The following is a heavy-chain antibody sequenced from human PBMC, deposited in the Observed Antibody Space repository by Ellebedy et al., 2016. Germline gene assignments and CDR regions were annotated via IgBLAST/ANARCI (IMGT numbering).Heavy chain of an antibody. J-gene: IGHJ4*02. CDR1: GFTFADCA. Sequence: GGSLRLXXATSGFTFADCALHWVRQVPGKGLEWVSGISWNSAAIGYGEAVKGRFTISRDSAKNYLYLQMNSLRVEDTALYFCAKGTMDYLHHWGQGTLVTVSS. D-gene: IGHD3-10*01. V-gene: IGHV3-9*01. CDR3: AKGTMDYLHH. CDR2: ISWNSAAI.